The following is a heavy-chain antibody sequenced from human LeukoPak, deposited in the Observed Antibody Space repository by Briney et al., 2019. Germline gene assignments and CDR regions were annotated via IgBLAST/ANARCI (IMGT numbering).Heavy chain of an antibody. CDR3: ATQAQNSGSYVSHDAFDI. J-gene: IGHJ3*02. Sequence: GESLKISCKGSGYSFTSYWIGWVRQMPGKGLEWMGIIYPGDSDTRYSPSFQGQVTISADKSISTAYLQWSSLKASDTAMYYCATQAQNSGSYVSHDAFDIWGQGTMVTVSS. CDR1: GYSFTSYW. V-gene: IGHV5-51*01. CDR2: IYPGDSDT. D-gene: IGHD1-26*01.